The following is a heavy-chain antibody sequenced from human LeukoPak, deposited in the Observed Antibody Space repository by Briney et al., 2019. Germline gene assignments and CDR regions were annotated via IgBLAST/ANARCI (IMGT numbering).Heavy chain of an antibody. CDR3: ATSIDSSGYFDFDY. Sequence: GGCLRLSCAASGFTVSSNYMNWVRPAPGRGLGWVSVIYSGGTTYYADSVKGRFTMSRDNSKNTLYLQMNSLRAEDTAVYYCATSIDSSGYFDFDYWGQGTLVTVSS. CDR1: GFTVSSNY. D-gene: IGHD3-22*01. J-gene: IGHJ4*02. CDR2: IYSGGTT. V-gene: IGHV3-66*01.